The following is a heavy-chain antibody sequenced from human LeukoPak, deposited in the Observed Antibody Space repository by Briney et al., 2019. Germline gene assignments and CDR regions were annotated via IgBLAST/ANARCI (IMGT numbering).Heavy chain of an antibody. CDR2: IYYSGST. CDR1: GGSMSNYY. V-gene: IGHV4-59*08. D-gene: IGHD3-10*01. CDR3: ARHKTGARAFDI. J-gene: IGHJ3*02. Sequence: SETLSLTCTVSGGSMSNYYWSWIRQPPGKGLEWIGYIYYSGSTNYNPSLKSRVTISVDTSKNQFSLKLTSVTAADTALFYCARHKTGARAFDIWGQGTMVTVSS.